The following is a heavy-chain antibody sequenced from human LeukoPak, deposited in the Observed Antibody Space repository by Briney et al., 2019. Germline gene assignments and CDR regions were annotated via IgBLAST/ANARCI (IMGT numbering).Heavy chain of an antibody. V-gene: IGHV4-39*01. CDR1: GGSISGSSYY. Sequence: SETLSLTCTVSGGSISGSSYYWGWIRQPPGKGLEWIGNIYYSGSTYHNPSLKSRVTISVDTSRNQFSLKLSSVTAADTAVYYCARPDYYYYYMDVWGKGTTVTVSS. CDR2: IYYSGST. CDR3: ARPDYYYYYMDV. J-gene: IGHJ6*03.